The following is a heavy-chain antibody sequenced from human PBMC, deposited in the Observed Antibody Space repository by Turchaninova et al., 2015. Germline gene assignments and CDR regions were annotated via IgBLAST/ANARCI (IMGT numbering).Heavy chain of an antibody. CDR1: GFTFRRLW. J-gene: IGHJ4*02. V-gene: IGHV3-7*03. CDR2: IKLDGTEP. Sequence: EVRLVESGGGLVQPGGSLRLSCDASGFTFRRLWMSWVGQPPGKGREWVATIKLDGTEPQAGVAVLGGVRVSVDDATNSLDLEVNRLRAGDTAMYYCAVEWGSPHWGQGTLVSVSS. D-gene: IGHD1-26*01. CDR3: AVEWGSPH.